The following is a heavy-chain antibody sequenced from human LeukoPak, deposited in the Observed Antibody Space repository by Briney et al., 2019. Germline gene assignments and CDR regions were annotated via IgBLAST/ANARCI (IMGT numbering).Heavy chain of an antibody. V-gene: IGHV4-34*01. Sequence: PSETLSLTCAVYGGSLSGYYWSWIRQPPGKELEWIGEIHPSGNTYYNPSLMSRVTISVDTSNNQFSLKLSSVTAADTAVYYCSRGSDTYKSGVDWGQGTLVTVSS. CDR1: GGSLSGYY. D-gene: IGHD1-26*01. CDR3: SRGSDTYKSGVD. CDR2: IHPSGNT. J-gene: IGHJ4*02.